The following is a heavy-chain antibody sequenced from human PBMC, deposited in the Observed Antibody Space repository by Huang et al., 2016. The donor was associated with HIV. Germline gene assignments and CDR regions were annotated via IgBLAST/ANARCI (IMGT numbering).Heavy chain of an antibody. CDR3: ARGPIRFLAWLLNFDY. CDR2: RSYDEDNK. CDR1: GFTFSSYG. J-gene: IGHJ4*02. D-gene: IGHD3-3*01. Sequence: QILLIESGGGVVEPGRSLRLSCAASGFTFSSYGMHWVRQAPGKGLDWLAVRSYDEDNKYYADSVRGRFTISRDNSNNTLYLQMNSLRIEDTAVYYCARGPIRFLAWLLNFDYWGQGALVTVSS. V-gene: IGHV3-30*03.